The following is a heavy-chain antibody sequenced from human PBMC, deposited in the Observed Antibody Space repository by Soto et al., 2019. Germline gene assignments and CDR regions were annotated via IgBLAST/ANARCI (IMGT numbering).Heavy chain of an antibody. Sequence: GASVKVSCKASGYTFTGYYMHWVRQAPGQGLEWMGWINPNSGGTNYAQKFQGRVTMTRDTSISTAYMELSRLRSDDTAVYYCARCGPTVTTQLGYWGQGTLVTVSS. V-gene: IGHV1-2*02. CDR1: GYTFTGYY. J-gene: IGHJ4*02. D-gene: IGHD4-17*01. CDR3: ARCGPTVTTQLGY. CDR2: INPNSGGT.